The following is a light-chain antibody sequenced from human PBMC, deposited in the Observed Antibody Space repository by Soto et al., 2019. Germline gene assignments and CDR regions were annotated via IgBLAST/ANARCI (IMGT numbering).Light chain of an antibody. Sequence: DIVLTQSPLSIPVTLGQPASLSCRSSESLLHSGGNTYLSWLHQRPGQPPRLLIYQISERLSGVPDRFSGSGAGTNFTLRISRVEAEDVGIFFCMQSSQLRTFGQGTKVDIK. V-gene: IGKV2-24*01. CDR3: MQSSQLRT. J-gene: IGKJ1*01. CDR2: QIS. CDR1: ESLLHSGGNTY.